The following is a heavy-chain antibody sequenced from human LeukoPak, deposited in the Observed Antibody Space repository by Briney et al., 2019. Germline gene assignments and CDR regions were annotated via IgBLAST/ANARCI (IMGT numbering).Heavy chain of an antibody. CDR1: GGSISSYY. D-gene: IGHD3-10*01. V-gene: IGHV4-39*06. CDR3: ARQMEDKSLVWIGELRKYYYYYMDV. J-gene: IGHJ6*03. Sequence: SETLSLTCTVSGGSISSYYWSWIRQPPGKGLEWIGSIYHSGTTYYNPTLKSRVTISIDTSKNQVALKLNSVTAADTAVYYCARQMEDKSLVWIGELRKYYYYYMDVWGKGTTVTVSS. CDR2: IYHSGTT.